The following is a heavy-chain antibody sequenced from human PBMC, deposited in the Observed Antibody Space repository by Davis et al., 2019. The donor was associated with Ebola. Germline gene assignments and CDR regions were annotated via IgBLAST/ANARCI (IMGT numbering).Heavy chain of an antibody. CDR3: ARALRGSSSWYYYYYGMDV. V-gene: IGHV3-21*04. CDR2: ISSSSSYI. D-gene: IGHD6-13*01. CDR1: GFTFSSYS. J-gene: IGHJ6*02. Sequence: GESLKISCAASGFTFSSYSMNWVRQAPGKGLEWVSFISSSSSYIYYADSVKGRFTISRDNAKNSLYLQMNSLRAEDTAVYYCARALRGSSSWYYYYYGMDVWGQGTTVTVSS.